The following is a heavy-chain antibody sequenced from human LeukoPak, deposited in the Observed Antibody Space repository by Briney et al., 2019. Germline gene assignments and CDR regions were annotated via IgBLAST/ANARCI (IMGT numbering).Heavy chain of an antibody. CDR1: GFMFSSYA. Sequence: GGSLRLSCAASGFMFSSYAMNWVRQAPGKGLEWVSSVSGSGGSTNYADSVKGRFTISRDKSKNTSYLEMNSLRADDTAVYYCAKNSERSYITMIKDGMDVWGKGTTVTVSS. D-gene: IGHD3-22*01. CDR3: AKNSERSYITMIKDGMDV. V-gene: IGHV3-23*01. CDR2: VSGSGGST. J-gene: IGHJ6*04.